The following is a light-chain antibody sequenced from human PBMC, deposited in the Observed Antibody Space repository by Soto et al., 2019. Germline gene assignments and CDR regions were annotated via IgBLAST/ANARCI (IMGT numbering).Light chain of an antibody. CDR2: GAS. CDR3: QQYNNWPPLT. Sequence: EIVMTQSPATLSVSPGERATLSCRASQSVSSNLAWYQQKPGQAPRLLIYGASTRATGIPARFSGSGSGTEFTRTISSLQSEDFAVYYCQQYNNWPPLTVGGGTNVEIK. V-gene: IGKV3D-15*01. CDR1: QSVSSN. J-gene: IGKJ4*01.